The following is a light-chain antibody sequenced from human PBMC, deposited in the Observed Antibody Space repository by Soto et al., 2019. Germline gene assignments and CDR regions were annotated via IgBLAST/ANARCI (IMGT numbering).Light chain of an antibody. J-gene: IGLJ1*01. CDR1: SSNVGSYKL. Sequence: QSVLTQPASVSGSPGKSITISCTGTSSNVGSYKLVSWYQQHPGKAPKLMIFEVNKRPSGVSNRFSGSKSGNTASLTISGLKVEDEADYYCCSSGGSPTYVFGTGTKLTVL. CDR2: EVN. CDR3: CSSGGSPTYV. V-gene: IGLV2-23*02.